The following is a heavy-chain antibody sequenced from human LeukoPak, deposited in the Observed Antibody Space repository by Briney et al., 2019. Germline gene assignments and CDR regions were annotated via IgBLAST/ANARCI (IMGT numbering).Heavy chain of an antibody. J-gene: IGHJ5*02. V-gene: IGHV4-38-2*01. CDR1: GYSICSGYY. D-gene: IGHD3-9*01. Sequence: SETLSLTCAVSGYSICSGYYWGWIRQPPGKGLEWIGSIYHSGSTYYNPSLKSRVTISVDTSKNQFSLKLSSVTAADTAVYYCARKDVRCFDWLSDNWFDPWGQGTLVTVSS. CDR2: IYHSGST. CDR3: ARKDVRCFDWLSDNWFDP.